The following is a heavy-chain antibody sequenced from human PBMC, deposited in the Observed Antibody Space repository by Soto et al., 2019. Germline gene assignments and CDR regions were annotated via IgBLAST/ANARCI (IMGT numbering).Heavy chain of an antibody. CDR2: ISAYNGNT. CDR1: GYTFTSYG. D-gene: IGHD5-12*01. J-gene: IGHJ6*02. V-gene: IGHV1-18*04. Sequence: ASVKVSCKASGYTFTSYGISWVRQAPGQGLEWMGWISAYNGNTNYAQKLQGRVTMTTDTSTSTAYMELRSLRSDDTAVYYCARVAISGYYYYGMEVWGQGTTVAASS. CDR3: ARVAISGYYYYGMEV.